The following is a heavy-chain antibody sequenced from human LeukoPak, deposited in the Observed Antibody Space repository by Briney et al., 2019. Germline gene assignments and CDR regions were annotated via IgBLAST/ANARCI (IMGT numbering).Heavy chain of an antibody. Sequence: SETLSLTCAVYGGSFSGYYWSWIRQPPGKGLEWIGEINHSGSTNYNPSLKSRVTISADTSKNQFSLKLSSVTAADTAVYYCARAPYYGSGTRFDYWGQGTLVTVSS. CDR2: INHSGST. D-gene: IGHD3-10*01. CDR1: GGSFSGYY. CDR3: ARAPYYGSGTRFDY. J-gene: IGHJ4*02. V-gene: IGHV4-34*01.